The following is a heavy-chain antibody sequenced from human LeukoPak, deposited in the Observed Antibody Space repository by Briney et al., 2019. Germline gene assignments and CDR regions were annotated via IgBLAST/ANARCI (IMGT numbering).Heavy chain of an antibody. D-gene: IGHD2-2*01. CDR2: IYHSGST. CDR1: GGSISSGGYY. CDR3: ARVLPALLKSYAFDI. V-gene: IGHV4-30-2*01. Sequence: PSETLSLTCTVSGGSISSGGYYWRWIRQPPGKGLEWIGYIYHSGSTYYNPSLKSRVTISVDTSKNQFSLKLSSVTAADTAVYYCARVLPALLKSYAFDIWGQGTMVTVSS. J-gene: IGHJ3*02.